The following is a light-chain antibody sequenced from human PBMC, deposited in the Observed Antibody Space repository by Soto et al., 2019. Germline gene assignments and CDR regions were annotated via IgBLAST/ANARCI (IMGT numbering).Light chain of an antibody. CDR1: SSNIGDDY. Sequence: QSVLTQPPSVSSAPGQKVTISCSGSSSNIGDDYVSWYQQFPGKAPRLLIYDDDKRPSGIPDRFSGSKSGTAATLGITGLQTGDEADYYCGKWDNSLSAVFGGGTKLTVL. V-gene: IGLV1-51*01. CDR3: GKWDNSLSAV. CDR2: DDD. J-gene: IGLJ2*01.